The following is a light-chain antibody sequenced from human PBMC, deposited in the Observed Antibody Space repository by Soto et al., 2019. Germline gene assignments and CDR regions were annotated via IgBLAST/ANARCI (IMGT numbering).Light chain of an antibody. CDR3: QQYNDYQYT. J-gene: IGKJ2*01. CDR2: KAT. Sequence: DIEMTQSPSTLSASVGDRVTITCRASQSITTWLAWYQQKPGKAPKLLIYKATNVQTGVPSRLSGSGSGTEFSLTISSLQPEDFAIYYCQQYNDYQYTFGQGTKLEIK. CDR1: QSITTW. V-gene: IGKV1-5*03.